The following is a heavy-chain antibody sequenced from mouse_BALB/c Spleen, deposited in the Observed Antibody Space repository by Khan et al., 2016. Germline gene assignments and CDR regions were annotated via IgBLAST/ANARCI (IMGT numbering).Heavy chain of an antibody. CDR1: GYTFTNYG. J-gene: IGHJ1*01. Sequence: IQLVQSGPELKKPGETVKISCKASGYTFTNYGMNWVKQAPGKGLKWMGWINTNTGEPTYAEELKGRFAFSLETSASTAYLQFNNLKNEDTATYFFLYFDVWGAGTTVTVSS. CDR3: LYFDV. V-gene: IGHV9-3*02. CDR2: INTNTGEP.